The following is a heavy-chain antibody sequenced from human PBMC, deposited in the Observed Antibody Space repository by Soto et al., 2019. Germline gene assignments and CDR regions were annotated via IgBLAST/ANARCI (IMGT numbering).Heavy chain of an antibody. Sequence: GASVKVSCKASGYTFTSYGISWVRQAPGQGLEWMGWISAYNGNTNYAQKLQGRVTMTTDTSTSTAYMELRSLRSDDTAVYYCARAAKAAGWSWGMDVWGQGTTVIVSS. V-gene: IGHV1-18*01. CDR2: ISAYNGNT. J-gene: IGHJ6*02. D-gene: IGHD6-13*01. CDR3: ARAAKAAGWSWGMDV. CDR1: GYTFTSYG.